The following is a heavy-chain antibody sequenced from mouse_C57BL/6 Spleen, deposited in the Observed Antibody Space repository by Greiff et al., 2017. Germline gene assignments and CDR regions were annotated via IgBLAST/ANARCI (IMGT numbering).Heavy chain of an antibody. V-gene: IGHV1-15*01. Sequence: VQLQQSGAELVRPGASVTLSCKASGYTFTDYEMHWVKQTPVHGLEWIGAIDPETGGTAYNQKIKGMAILTADKSTSTAYMKLRSLTSEDSAVYCCTRVTTVVAANNLDYWGQGTTLTVSS. CDR2: IDPETGGT. CDR3: TRVTTVVAANNLDY. CDR1: GYTFTDYE. J-gene: IGHJ2*01. D-gene: IGHD1-1*01.